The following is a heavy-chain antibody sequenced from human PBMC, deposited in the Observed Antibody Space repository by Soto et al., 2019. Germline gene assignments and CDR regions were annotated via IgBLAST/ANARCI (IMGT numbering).Heavy chain of an antibody. D-gene: IGHD1-7*01. Sequence: GGSLRLSCAASGFTFSSYDMHWVRQATGKGLEWVSAIGTAGDTYYPGSVKGRFTISRENAKNSLYLQMNSLRAGDTAVYYCARAGERSGTTGQGYMDVLGKGTTVTVSS. CDR3: ARAGERSGTTGQGYMDV. CDR1: GFTFSSYD. CDR2: IGTAGDT. V-gene: IGHV3-13*01. J-gene: IGHJ6*03.